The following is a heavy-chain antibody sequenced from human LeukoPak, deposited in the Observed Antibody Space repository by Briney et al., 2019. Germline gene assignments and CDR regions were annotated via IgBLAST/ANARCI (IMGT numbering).Heavy chain of an antibody. CDR2: ISGNVGET. D-gene: IGHD6-13*01. Sequence: GGSLRLSCAASGFTFGSYGMSWVRQAPGKGLEWVSAISGNVGETYYADSVKGRFTISRDNSKNTLYLQMSSLRAEDTAVYYCARDIGSRFDPWGQGTLVTVSS. CDR1: GFTFGSYG. J-gene: IGHJ5*02. CDR3: ARDIGSRFDP. V-gene: IGHV3-23*01.